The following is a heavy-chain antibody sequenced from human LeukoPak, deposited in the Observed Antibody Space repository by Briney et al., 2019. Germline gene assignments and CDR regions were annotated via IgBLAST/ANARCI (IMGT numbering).Heavy chain of an antibody. D-gene: IGHD3-3*01. CDR1: GYTFTSYG. J-gene: IGHJ6*03. Sequence: ASVKVSCKASGYTFTSYGISWVRQAPGQGLEWMGWISAYNGNTNYAQKLQGRVTMTTDTSTSTAYMELRSLRSDDTAVYYCANTYYDFWSGSPDYYYYYMDVWGKGTTVTVSS. CDR3: ANTYYDFWSGSPDYYYYYMDV. V-gene: IGHV1-18*01. CDR2: ISAYNGNT.